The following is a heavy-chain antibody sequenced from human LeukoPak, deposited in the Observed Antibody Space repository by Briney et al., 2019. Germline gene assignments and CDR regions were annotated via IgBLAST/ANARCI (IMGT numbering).Heavy chain of an antibody. CDR1: GFTFSSFD. CDR3: ARGRNNNYYDDSGYSPY. V-gene: IGHV3-13*01. D-gene: IGHD3-22*01. Sequence: PGRSLRLSCAASGFTFSSFDMHWVRQAPGKGLEWVSGIGTLLDTDYPDSLKGRFTISRENAKNSVFLQVNNVRAGDTAVYYCARGRNNNYYDDSGYSPYWGQGTLVTVSS. CDR2: IGTLLDT. J-gene: IGHJ4*02.